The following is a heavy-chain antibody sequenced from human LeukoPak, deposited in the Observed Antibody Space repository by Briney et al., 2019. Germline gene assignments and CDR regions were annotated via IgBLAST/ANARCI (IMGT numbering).Heavy chain of an antibody. CDR2: ITNGGSST. Sequence: GGSLRLSCAASGFTFSGYGMHWVRQAPGKGLVWVSHITNGGSSTGYADSVKGRFTISRDNSKNTLYLQMSSLRAEDMAVYYCAKTLTTVTILDAFDIWGQGTMVTVSS. D-gene: IGHD4-17*01. CDR3: AKTLTTVTILDAFDI. CDR1: GFTFSGYG. J-gene: IGHJ3*02. V-gene: IGHV3-74*01.